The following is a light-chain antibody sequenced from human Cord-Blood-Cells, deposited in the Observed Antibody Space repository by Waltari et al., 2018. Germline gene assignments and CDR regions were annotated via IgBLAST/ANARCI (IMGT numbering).Light chain of an antibody. CDR2: DVS. CDR3: SSYTSSITWV. Sequence: QSALTQPAPVSGSPGQSITISCTGTSSDVGGYNYVPWYQQHPGKAPKLMIYDVSKRPSGVSNRFSGSKSGNTASLTISGLQAEDEADYYCSSYTSSITWVFGGGTKLTVL. J-gene: IGLJ3*02. CDR1: SSDVGGYNY. V-gene: IGLV2-14*01.